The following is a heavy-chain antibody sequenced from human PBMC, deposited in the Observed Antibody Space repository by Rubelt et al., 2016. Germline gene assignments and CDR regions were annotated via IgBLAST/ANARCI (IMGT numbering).Heavy chain of an antibody. J-gene: IGHJ4*02. D-gene: IGHD6-13*01. CDR3: ARCGVSSSSWYPPFDY. Sequence: EVQLVESGGGLIQPGGSLRLSCAASGFTVSSNYMSWVRQAPGKGLEWVSVIYSGGSTYYADSVKGRFTISRDNSKNTLYLQMNSLRAEDTAVYYCARCGVSSSSWYPPFDYWGQGTLVTVSS. CDR2: IYSGGST. V-gene: IGHV3-53*01. CDR1: GFTVSSNY.